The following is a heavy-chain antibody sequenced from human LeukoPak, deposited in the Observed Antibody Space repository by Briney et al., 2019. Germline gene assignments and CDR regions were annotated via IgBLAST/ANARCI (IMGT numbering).Heavy chain of an antibody. CDR1: GFTFSSYA. CDR2: ISYDGSNK. D-gene: IGHD2-2*01. V-gene: IGHV3-30-3*01. Sequence: GGSLRLSCAASGFTFSSYAMHWVRQAPGKGLDWVAVISYDGSNKYYADSVKGRFTISRDNSKNTLYLQMNSLRAEDTAVYYCARVRRDIVVVPAGLYGMDVWGQGTTVTVSS. J-gene: IGHJ6*02. CDR3: ARVRRDIVVVPAGLYGMDV.